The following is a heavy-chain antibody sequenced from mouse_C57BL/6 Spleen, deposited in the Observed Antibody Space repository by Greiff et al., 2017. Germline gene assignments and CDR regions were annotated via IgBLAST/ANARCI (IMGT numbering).Heavy chain of an antibody. CDR1: GFTFSSYG. CDR3: ARQGAYYSNLYYFDY. Sequence: DVHLVESGGDLVKPGGSLKLSCAASGFTFSSYGMSWVRQTPDKRLEWVATISSGGSYTYYPDSVKGRFTISRDNAKNTLYLHMRSLKSEDTAMYYCARQGAYYSNLYYFDYWGQGTTLTVSS. CDR2: ISSGGSYT. V-gene: IGHV5-6*01. J-gene: IGHJ2*01. D-gene: IGHD2-5*01.